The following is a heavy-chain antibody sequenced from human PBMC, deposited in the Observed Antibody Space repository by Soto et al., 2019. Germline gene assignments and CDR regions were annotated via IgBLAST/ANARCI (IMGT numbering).Heavy chain of an antibody. CDR1: GGSISSGGYY. CDR3: ARYGDYSGWFDP. V-gene: IGHV4-31*03. J-gene: IGHJ5*02. Sequence: QEQLQESGPGLVKPSQTLSLTCTVSGGSISSGGYYWSWIRQHPGKGLEWIGYIYYSGSTYYNPSLKSRVTISVDTSKNQFSLKRSSVTAADTAVYYCARYGDYSGWFDPWGQGTLVTVSS. CDR2: IYYSGST. D-gene: IGHD4-17*01.